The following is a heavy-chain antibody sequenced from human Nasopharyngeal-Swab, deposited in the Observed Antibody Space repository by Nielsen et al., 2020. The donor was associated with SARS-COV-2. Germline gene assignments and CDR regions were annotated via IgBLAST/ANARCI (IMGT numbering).Heavy chain of an antibody. CDR1: TVRRYW. Sequence: TVRRYWLSWVRQAPGKGLEWVANIKRDGSEKYYADSVKGRFTVSRDNAKSSLYLQMNSLRAEDTAVYYCAREWEAYGYLWGNYRYTIFDYWGRGTLVTVSS. CDR3: AREWEAYGYLWGNYRYTIFDY. J-gene: IGHJ4*01. D-gene: IGHD3-16*02. CDR2: IKRDGSEK. V-gene: IGHV3-7*01.